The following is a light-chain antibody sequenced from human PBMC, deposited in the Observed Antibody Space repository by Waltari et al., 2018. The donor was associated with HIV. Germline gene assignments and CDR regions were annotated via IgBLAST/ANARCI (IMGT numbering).Light chain of an antibody. J-gene: IGLJ2*01. CDR2: KES. CDR1: VVAKKY. CDR3: YSATDNNLGV. Sequence: SYEPTQPSSVSVSPGQTARITCSGAVVAKKYTMWFQQKPGQAPVMVIYKESERPSGIPERFSGSSSGTTVTLTISGAQVEDEADYYCYSATDNNLGVFGGGTKLTVL. V-gene: IGLV3-27*01.